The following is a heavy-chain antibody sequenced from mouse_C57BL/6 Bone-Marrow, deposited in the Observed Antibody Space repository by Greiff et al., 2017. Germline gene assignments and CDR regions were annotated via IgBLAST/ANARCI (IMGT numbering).Heavy chain of an antibody. CDR3: ASRIYYYGSSDY. CDR2: IHPNSGST. D-gene: IGHD1-1*01. V-gene: IGHV1-64*01. Sequence: PGQGLEWIGMIHPNSGSTNYNEKFKSKATLTVDKSSSTAYMQLSSLTSEDSAVYYCASRIYYYGSSDYWGQGTTLTVSS. J-gene: IGHJ2*01.